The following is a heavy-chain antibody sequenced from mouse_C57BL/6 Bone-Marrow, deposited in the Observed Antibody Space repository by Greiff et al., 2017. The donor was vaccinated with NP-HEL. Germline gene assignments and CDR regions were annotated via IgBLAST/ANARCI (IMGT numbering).Heavy chain of an antibody. J-gene: IGHJ3*01. CDR2: IDPSDSYT. V-gene: IGHV1-69*01. CDR1: GYTFTSYW. D-gene: IGHD2-1*01. CDR3: ASEYVLLLGFAY. Sequence: QVQLQQPGAELVMPGASVKLSCKASGYTFTSYWMHWVKQRPGQGLEWIGEIDPSDSYTNYNQKFKGKSTLTVDKSSSTAYMQLSSLTSEDAAVYYCASEYVLLLGFAYWGQGTLVTVSA.